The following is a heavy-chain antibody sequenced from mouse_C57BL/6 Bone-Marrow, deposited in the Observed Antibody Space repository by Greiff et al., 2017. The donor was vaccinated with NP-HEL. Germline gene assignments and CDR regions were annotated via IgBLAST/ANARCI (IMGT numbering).Heavy chain of an antibody. Sequence: EVQRVESGGGLVKPGGSLKLSCAASGFTFSSYAMSWVRQTPEKRLEWVATISDGGSYTYYPDNVKGRFTISRDNAKNNLYLQMSHLKSEDTAMYYCARDTLVGYFDVWGTGTTVTVSS. CDR1: GFTFSSYA. CDR2: ISDGGSYT. V-gene: IGHV5-4*01. CDR3: ARDTLVGYFDV. J-gene: IGHJ1*03.